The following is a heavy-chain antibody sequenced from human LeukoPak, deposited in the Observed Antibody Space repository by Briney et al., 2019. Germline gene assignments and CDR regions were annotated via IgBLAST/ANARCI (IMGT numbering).Heavy chain of an antibody. V-gene: IGHV4-39*07. CDR3: ARGPTYYYDSSGYYFDY. CDR1: GGSISSSSYY. D-gene: IGHD3-22*01. J-gene: IGHJ4*02. CDR2: INHSGST. Sequence: PSETLSLTCTVSGGSISSSSYYWGWIRQPPGKGLEWIGEINHSGSTNYNPSLKSRVTISVDTSKNQFSLKLSSVTAADTAVYYCARGPTYYYDSSGYYFDYWGQGTLVTVSS.